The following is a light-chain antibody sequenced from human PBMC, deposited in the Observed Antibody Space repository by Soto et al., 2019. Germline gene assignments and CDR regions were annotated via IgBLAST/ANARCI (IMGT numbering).Light chain of an antibody. Sequence: DIQMTQSPSSLSASVEDRVIITCRASQSISNHLNWYQQKPGKAPKLLIYAASSLQSGVPSRFSGSGSGTDFTLTISSLQPEEFATYYCQQANSFPLTVGGGTKVDIK. J-gene: IGKJ4*01. CDR2: AAS. CDR1: QSISNH. CDR3: QQANSFPLT. V-gene: IGKV1-39*01.